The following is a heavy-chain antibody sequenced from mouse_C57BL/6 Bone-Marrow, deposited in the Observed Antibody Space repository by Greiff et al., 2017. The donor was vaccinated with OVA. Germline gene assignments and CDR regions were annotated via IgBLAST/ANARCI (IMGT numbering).Heavy chain of an antibody. CDR3: ARGTYYYGSSPYWYFDV. V-gene: IGHV1-82*01. J-gene: IGHJ1*03. CDR2: IYPGDGDT. Sequence: VQGVESGPELVKPGASVKISCKASGYAFSSSWMNWVKQRPGKGLEWIGRIYPGDGDTNYNGKFKGKATLTADKSSSTAYMQLSSLTSEDSAVYFCARGTYYYGSSPYWYFDVWGTGTTVTVSS. D-gene: IGHD1-1*01. CDR1: GYAFSSSW.